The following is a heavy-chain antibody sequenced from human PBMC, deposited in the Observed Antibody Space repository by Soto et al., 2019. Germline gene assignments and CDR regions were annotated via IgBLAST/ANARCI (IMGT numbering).Heavy chain of an antibody. CDR3: AKGYCSGGSCYSLLDY. Sequence: EVQLLESGGGLVQPGGSLRLSCAASGFTFSSYAMSWVRQAPGKGLEWVSAISGSGGSTYYADSVKGRFTISRDNSKNTLYLQMNSLRAEDTAVYYCAKGYCSGGSCYSLLDYWGQGTLVTVSS. V-gene: IGHV3-23*01. CDR2: ISGSGGST. D-gene: IGHD2-15*01. CDR1: GFTFSSYA. J-gene: IGHJ4*02.